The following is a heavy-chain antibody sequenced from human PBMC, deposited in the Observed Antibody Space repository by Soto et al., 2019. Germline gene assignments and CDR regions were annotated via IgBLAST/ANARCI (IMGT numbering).Heavy chain of an antibody. CDR3: ARVSRYNWNYGDYYGMDV. CDR1: GGSISSSNW. J-gene: IGHJ6*02. V-gene: IGHV4-4*02. D-gene: IGHD1-7*01. CDR2: IYHSGST. Sequence: QVQLQESGPGLVKPSGTLSLTCAVSGGSISSSNWWSWVRQPPGKGLEWIGEIYHSGSTNYNPSLKSRVTISVDTSKNQFSLKLSSVTAADTAVYYCARVSRYNWNYGDYYGMDVWVQGTTVTVSS.